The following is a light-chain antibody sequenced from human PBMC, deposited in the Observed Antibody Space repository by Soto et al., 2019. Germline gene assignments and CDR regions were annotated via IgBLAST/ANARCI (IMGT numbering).Light chain of an antibody. CDR1: QSVSSN. Sequence: EIVMTQSPATLSVSPGERATLSCRASQSVSSNLAWYQQKPGQAPRLLIYGASTRATGIPARFSGGGSGTEFTLTISSLQSEDFALYYCQHYNNWPLTFGGGTKVDIK. V-gene: IGKV3-15*01. CDR2: GAS. CDR3: QHYNNWPLT. J-gene: IGKJ4*01.